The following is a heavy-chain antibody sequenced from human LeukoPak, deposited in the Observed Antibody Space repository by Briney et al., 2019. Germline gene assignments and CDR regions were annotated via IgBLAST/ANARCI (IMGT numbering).Heavy chain of an antibody. CDR3: ARDRRYYYGSGSYRYYFDY. Sequence: GASVKVSCKASGGTFISYAISWVRQAPGQGLEWMGRIIPIFGTANYAQKFQGRVTITTDESTSTAYMELSSLRSEDTAVYYCARDRRYYYGSGSYRYYFDYWGQGTLVTVSS. CDR1: GGTFISYA. V-gene: IGHV1-69*05. J-gene: IGHJ4*02. CDR2: IIPIFGTA. D-gene: IGHD3-10*01.